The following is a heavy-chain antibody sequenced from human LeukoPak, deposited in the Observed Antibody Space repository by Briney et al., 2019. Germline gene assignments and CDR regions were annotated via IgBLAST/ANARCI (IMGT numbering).Heavy chain of an antibody. CDR1: GFTFSSYA. Sequence: RGSLRLSCAASGFTFSSYAMHWVRQAPGKGLEWVAVISYDGSNKYYADSVKGRFTISRDNSKNTLYLQMNSLRAEDTAVYYCARGPVGATLSYWGQGTLVTVSS. J-gene: IGHJ4*02. CDR2: ISYDGSNK. D-gene: IGHD1-26*01. V-gene: IGHV3-30-3*01. CDR3: ARGPVGATLSY.